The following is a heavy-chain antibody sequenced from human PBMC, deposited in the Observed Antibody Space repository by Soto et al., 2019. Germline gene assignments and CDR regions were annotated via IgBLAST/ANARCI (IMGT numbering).Heavy chain of an antibody. D-gene: IGHD5-18*01. CDR3: ARAARTWIQLWMFDY. Sequence: QVQLVQSGAEVKKPGASVKVSCKASGYTFTSYGISWVRQAPGQGLEWMGWISAYNGNTNYAQKLQGRVTMPTDTSTSTAYMELRSLRSDDMAVYYCARAARTWIQLWMFDYWGQGTLVTVSS. J-gene: IGHJ4*02. CDR1: GYTFTSYG. CDR2: ISAYNGNT. V-gene: IGHV1-18*03.